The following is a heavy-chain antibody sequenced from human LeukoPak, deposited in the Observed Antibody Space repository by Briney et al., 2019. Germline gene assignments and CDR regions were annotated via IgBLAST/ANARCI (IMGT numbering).Heavy chain of an antibody. Sequence: GGSLRLSCAASGFSFSNYAMSWVRRAPGKGLEWVSAISGRDGSTYYAGSVKGRFTISRDNAKNSLYLQMHSLRAEDTAVYYCARDSQAVGTDIDYWGQGTLVTVSS. CDR1: GFSFSNYA. CDR3: ARDSQAVGTDIDY. J-gene: IGHJ4*02. CDR2: ISGRDGST. V-gene: IGHV3-23*01. D-gene: IGHD6-13*01.